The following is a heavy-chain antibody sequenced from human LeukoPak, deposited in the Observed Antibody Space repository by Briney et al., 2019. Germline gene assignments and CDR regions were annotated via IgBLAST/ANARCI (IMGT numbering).Heavy chain of an antibody. CDR3: ARAGRITMIVVVDPSKWFDP. CDR1: GGSFSGYY. J-gene: IGHJ5*02. D-gene: IGHD3-22*01. V-gene: IGHV4-34*01. Sequence: PPETLSPACAVYGGSFSGYYWSWIRQPPGKGLEWIGEINHSGSTNYNPSLKSRVTISVDTSKNQFSLKLSSVTAADTAVYYCARAGRITMIVVVDPSKWFDPWGQGPLDSVSS. CDR2: INHSGST.